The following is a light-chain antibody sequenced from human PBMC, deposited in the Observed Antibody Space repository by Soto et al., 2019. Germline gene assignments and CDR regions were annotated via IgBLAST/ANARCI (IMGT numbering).Light chain of an antibody. CDR1: RDVGSD. J-gene: IGKJ1*01. V-gene: IGKV1-6*01. CDR3: LQDYGDSWT. CDR2: AAS. Sequence: IQITQSPSSLSASVGEKIIITCRASRDVGSDVGWYQQKPGQAPKLLIYAASNLYTGVPSRFSGSRSGTEFTLTISSLQPEDFASYYCLQDYGDSWTFGQGTKVDIK.